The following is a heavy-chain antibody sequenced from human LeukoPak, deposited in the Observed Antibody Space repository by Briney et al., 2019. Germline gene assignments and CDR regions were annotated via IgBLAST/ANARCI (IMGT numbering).Heavy chain of an antibody. CDR3: ARGPMVRGVNLAEWFDP. D-gene: IGHD3-10*01. Sequence: ASVKVSCKASGYTFTGYYMHWVRQAPGQGLEWMGRINPNSGGTNYAQKFQGRVTMTRDTSISTAYMELSRLRSDDTAVYYCARGPMVRGVNLAEWFDPWGQGTLVTVSS. V-gene: IGHV1-2*06. J-gene: IGHJ5*02. CDR2: INPNSGGT. CDR1: GYTFTGYY.